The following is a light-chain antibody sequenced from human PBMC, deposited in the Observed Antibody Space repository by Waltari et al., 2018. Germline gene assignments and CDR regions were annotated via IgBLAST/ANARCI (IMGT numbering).Light chain of an antibody. J-gene: IGKJ1*01. CDR1: QSISSW. V-gene: IGKV1-5*03. CDR2: KAS. Sequence: DSLSTQSPSTLSASVGARVTITCRASQSISSWLAWYQQKPGKAPKLLIYKASSLESGVPSRFSGSGSGTEFTLTISSLQPDDFATYYCQQYNSYPWTFGQGTKVEIK. CDR3: QQYNSYPWT.